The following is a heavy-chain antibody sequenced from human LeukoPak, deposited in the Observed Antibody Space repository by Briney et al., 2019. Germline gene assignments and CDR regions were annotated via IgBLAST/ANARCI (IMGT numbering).Heavy chain of an antibody. CDR1: GYTSTSYG. V-gene: IGHV1-18*01. CDR3: ARDWGSIKVIADY. Sequence: ASVNVSCKATGYTSTSYGISWVRQAPGQGLEWMGWISSNSDNTNYAQKLQGRVTMTTDTSTSTAYMELRSLRSDDTALYFRARDWGSIKVIADYWGQGTLVTVSS. J-gene: IGHJ4*02. D-gene: IGHD7-27*01. CDR2: ISSNSDNT.